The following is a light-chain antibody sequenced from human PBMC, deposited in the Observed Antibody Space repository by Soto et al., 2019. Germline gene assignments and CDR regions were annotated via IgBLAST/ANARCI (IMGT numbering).Light chain of an antibody. J-gene: IGKJ1*01. CDR2: DSS. CDR1: QSVSRY. Sequence: EIVLTQSPATLSLSPGERATLSCRASQSVSRYLAWYQQKPGQAPRLLIYDSSDRATGIPARFSGGGFWTDFTLTISSLEPEDSAVDYCQQRSDWPPWTFGQGTKVEIK. V-gene: IGKV3-11*01. CDR3: QQRSDWPPWT.